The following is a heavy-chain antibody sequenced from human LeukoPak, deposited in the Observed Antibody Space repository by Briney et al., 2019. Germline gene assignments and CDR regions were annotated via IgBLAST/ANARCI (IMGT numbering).Heavy chain of an antibody. CDR1: GYTFTSYY. J-gene: IGHJ4*02. V-gene: IGHV1-46*01. CDR3: ARDNLAVAGTGY. CDR2: INPSGGST. Sequence: ASVKVSCKASGYTFTSYYMHWVRQAPGQGLEWMGIINPSGGSTSYAQKFQGRVTITADKSTSTAYMELSSLRSEDTAVYYCARDNLAVAGTGYWGQGTLVTVSS. D-gene: IGHD6-19*01.